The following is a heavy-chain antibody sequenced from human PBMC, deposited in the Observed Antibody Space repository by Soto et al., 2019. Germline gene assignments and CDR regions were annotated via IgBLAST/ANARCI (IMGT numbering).Heavy chain of an antibody. Sequence: ASVKVSCKXSGYTFTSYDINWVRQATGQGLEWMGWMNPKGGDTIYAQKFQGRVTMTEDTSTDTAYMELSSLRSEDTAVYYCATVAARRFLEWLLPINWFDPWGQGTLVTVSS. CDR1: GYTFTSYD. D-gene: IGHD3-3*01. J-gene: IGHJ5*02. CDR3: ATVAARRFLEWLLPINWFDP. V-gene: IGHV1-8*01. CDR2: MNPKGGDT.